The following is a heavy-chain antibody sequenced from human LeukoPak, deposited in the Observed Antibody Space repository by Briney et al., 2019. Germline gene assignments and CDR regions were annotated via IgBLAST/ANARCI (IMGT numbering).Heavy chain of an antibody. CDR3: ARAGDSSGWYGMLDY. J-gene: IGHJ4*02. V-gene: IGHV1-18*01. Sequence: ASVKVSCKASGYTFTSYGISWVRQAPGQGLEWMGWISAYNGNTNYAQKLQGRVTMTTDTSTSTAYMELGSLRSDDTAVYYCARAGDSSGWYGMLDYWGQGTLVTVSS. CDR2: ISAYNGNT. CDR1: GYTFTSYG. D-gene: IGHD6-19*01.